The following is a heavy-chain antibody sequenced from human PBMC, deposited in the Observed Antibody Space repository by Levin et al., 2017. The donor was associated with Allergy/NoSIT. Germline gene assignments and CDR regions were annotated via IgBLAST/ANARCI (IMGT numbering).Heavy chain of an antibody. CDR3: ARGGIFDDPRWLQAKKPLDY. CDR2: ISSDGSNR. D-gene: IGHD5-24*01. V-gene: IGHV3-30-3*01. Sequence: SCAASVFTFSSYAMHWVRQAPGKGLEWVAVISSDGSNRFHADSVQGRFTISRDNSNYMLYLELNSLKAEDTAVYYCARGGIFDDPRWLQAKKPLDYWGQGVLVTVSS. J-gene: IGHJ4*02. CDR1: VFTFSSYA.